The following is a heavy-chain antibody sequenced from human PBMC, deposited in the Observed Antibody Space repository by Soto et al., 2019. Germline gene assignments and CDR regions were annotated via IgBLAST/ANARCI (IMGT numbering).Heavy chain of an antibody. V-gene: IGHV4-30-2*01. CDR2: IYHSGST. Sequence: TSETLSLTCAVSGGSISSGGYSWSWIRQPPGKGLEWIGYIYHSGSTYYNLSLKSRVTISVDRSKNQFSLKLSSVTAADTAVYYCAAGGGLPRYYWGQGTLVTVSS. CDR1: GGSISSGGYS. J-gene: IGHJ4*02. D-gene: IGHD5-12*01. CDR3: AAGGGLPRYY.